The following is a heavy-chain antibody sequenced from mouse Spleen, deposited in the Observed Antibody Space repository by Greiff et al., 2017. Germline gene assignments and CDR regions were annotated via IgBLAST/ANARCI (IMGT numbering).Heavy chain of an antibody. J-gene: IGHJ2*01. CDR1: GFNIKDYY. CDR2: IDPEDGDT. Sequence: EVHLVESGAELVRPGASVKLSCTASGFNIKDYYMHWVKQRPEQGLEWIGRIDPEDGDTKYAPKFQGKATMTADTSSNTAYLQLSSLTSEDNAVYYCTTLDYGSSPFDYWGQGTTLTVSS. CDR3: TTLDYGSSPFDY. V-gene: IGHV14-1*01. D-gene: IGHD1-1*01.